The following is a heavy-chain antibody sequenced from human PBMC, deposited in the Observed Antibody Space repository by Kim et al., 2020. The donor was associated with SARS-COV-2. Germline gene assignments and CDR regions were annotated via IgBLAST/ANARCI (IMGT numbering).Heavy chain of an antibody. D-gene: IGHD3-10*01. CDR3: ARTEGVYYYGSGRPCSFDY. CDR2: IIPIFGTA. Sequence: SVKVSCKASGGTFSSYAISWVRQAPGQGLEWMGGIIPIFGTANYAQKFQGRVTITADKSTSTAYMELSSLRSEDTAVYYCARTEGVYYYGSGRPCSFDYWGQGTLVTVSS. J-gene: IGHJ4*02. V-gene: IGHV1-69*06. CDR1: GGTFSSYA.